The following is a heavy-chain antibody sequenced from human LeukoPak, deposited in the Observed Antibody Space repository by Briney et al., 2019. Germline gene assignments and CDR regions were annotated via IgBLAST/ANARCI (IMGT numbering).Heavy chain of an antibody. D-gene: IGHD6-19*01. J-gene: IGHJ4*02. CDR2: TSGSGGYT. CDR1: GFTFSIYA. Sequence: PGGSLRLSCAASGFTFSIYAMSWVRQAPGRGLEWVSATSGSGGYTYYADPVKGRFTISRDNSKNTLYLQMNSLRAEDTAVYYCAKRSAESSGWFTDWGQGTLVTVSS. V-gene: IGHV3-23*01. CDR3: AKRSAESSGWFTD.